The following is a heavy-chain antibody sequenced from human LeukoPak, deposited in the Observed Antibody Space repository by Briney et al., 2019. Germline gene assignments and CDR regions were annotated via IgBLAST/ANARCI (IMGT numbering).Heavy chain of an antibody. CDR1: GYTFTSYD. CDR2: INPSGGST. Sequence: ASVKVSCKASGYTFTSYDINWVRQAPGQGLEWMGIINPSGGSTSYAQKFQGRVTMTRDTSTSTVYMELSSLRSEDTAVYYCARGGMYNWFDPWGQGTLVTVSS. V-gene: IGHV1-46*01. CDR3: ARGGMYNWFDP. J-gene: IGHJ5*02.